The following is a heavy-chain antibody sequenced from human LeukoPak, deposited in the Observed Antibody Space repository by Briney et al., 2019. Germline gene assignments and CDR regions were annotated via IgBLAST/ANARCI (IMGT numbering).Heavy chain of an antibody. D-gene: IGHD2-21*02. J-gene: IGHJ4*02. CDR1: GFTFSSYA. Sequence: GGSLRLSCAASGFTFSSYAMSRVRQAPGKGLEWVSAISGSGGSTYYADSVKGRFTISRDNSKNTLYLQMNSLRAEDTAVYYCAKVPESGGDLLFDYWGQGTLVTVSS. CDR3: AKVPESGGDLLFDY. V-gene: IGHV3-23*01. CDR2: ISGSGGST.